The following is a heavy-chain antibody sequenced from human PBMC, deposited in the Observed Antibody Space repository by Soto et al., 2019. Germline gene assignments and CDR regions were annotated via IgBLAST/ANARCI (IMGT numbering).Heavy chain of an antibody. CDR1: GFTFSSYA. Sequence: EVQLLESGGGLVQPGGSLRLSCAASGFTFSSYAMSWVRQAAGKGLEWVSIISGSGGSTYYADSVKGRFTISRDNSKNSLYLQMNSLRVEDTAVYPCVPEPSGSPPFFHYWGQGFLVTVSS. V-gene: IGHV3-23*01. J-gene: IGHJ4*02. CDR2: ISGSGGST. D-gene: IGHD3-10*01. CDR3: VPEPSGSPPFFHY.